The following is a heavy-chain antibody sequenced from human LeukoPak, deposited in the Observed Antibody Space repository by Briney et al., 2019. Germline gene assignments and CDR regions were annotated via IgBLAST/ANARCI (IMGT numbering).Heavy chain of an antibody. V-gene: IGHV3-21*01. J-gene: IGHJ6*03. D-gene: IGHD6-19*01. Sequence: GGSLRLSCAASGFTFSSYSMNWVRQAPGKGLEWVSSISSSSSYIYYADSVKGRFTISRDNAKNSLYLQMNSLRAEDTAVYYCARALLSGWYYYMDVWGKRTTVTISS. CDR2: ISSSSSYI. CDR3: ARALLSGWYYYMDV. CDR1: GFTFSSYS.